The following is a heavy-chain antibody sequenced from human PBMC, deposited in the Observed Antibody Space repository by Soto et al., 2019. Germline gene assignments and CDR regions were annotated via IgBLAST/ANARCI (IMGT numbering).Heavy chain of an antibody. CDR3: ARARLRAVYAFDF. V-gene: IGHV4-31*03. CDR2: IYYNGNT. D-gene: IGHD4-17*01. CDR1: GVSITSGAYY. J-gene: IGHJ3*01. Sequence: QVQLQESGPGLVKPSQTLSLTCPLSGVSITSGAYYWTWVRQHPGKGLEWIGYIYYNGNTYFSPSLKSRLNISIDPSKNQFSRKLSSVIAADTDMYYCARARLRAVYAFDFWGQGTMVTVSS.